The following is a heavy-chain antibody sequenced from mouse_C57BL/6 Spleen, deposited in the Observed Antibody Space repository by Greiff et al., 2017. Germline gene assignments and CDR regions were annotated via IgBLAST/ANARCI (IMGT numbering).Heavy chain of an antibody. Sequence: ESGPGLVKPSQSLSLTCSVTGYSITSGYYWNWIRQFPGNKLEWMGYISYDGSNNYNPSLKNRISITRDTSKNQFFLKLNSVTTEDTATYYCARERYDGYYLFDYWGQGTTLTVSS. J-gene: IGHJ2*01. D-gene: IGHD2-3*01. V-gene: IGHV3-6*01. CDR2: ISYDGSN. CDR3: ARERYDGYYLFDY. CDR1: GYSITSGYY.